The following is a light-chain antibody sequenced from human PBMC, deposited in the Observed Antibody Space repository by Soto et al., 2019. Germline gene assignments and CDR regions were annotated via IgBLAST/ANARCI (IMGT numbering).Light chain of an antibody. V-gene: IGKV1-5*03. Sequence: DIQLTQSPSTLSASVGDRVTITCRASQSFSTWLAWFQQKPGKAPNLLIQQASSLESGVPSRFSGSGSGTEFTLTISSLQPDDFATYYYQQYNSYSLTFGQGTKLEL. J-gene: IGKJ2*01. CDR1: QSFSTW. CDR3: QQYNSYSLT. CDR2: QAS.